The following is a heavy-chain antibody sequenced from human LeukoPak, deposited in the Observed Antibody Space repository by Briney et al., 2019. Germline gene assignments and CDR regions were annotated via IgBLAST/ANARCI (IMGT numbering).Heavy chain of an antibody. D-gene: IGHD2-2*01. CDR3: AKDGRVVVLAADSDSYMDV. CDR1: GVTFSSYG. CDR2: IRYDGSNK. J-gene: IGHJ6*03. V-gene: IGHV3-30*02. Sequence: GGALRLSCAASGVTFSSYGMHSVREAPGKGLEWVAFIRYDGSNKYYADSAKGPFTISRDNSKNTMYLHMNRPRDGDTGVFYLAKDGRVVVLAADSDSYMDVWGKGTTVTVSS.